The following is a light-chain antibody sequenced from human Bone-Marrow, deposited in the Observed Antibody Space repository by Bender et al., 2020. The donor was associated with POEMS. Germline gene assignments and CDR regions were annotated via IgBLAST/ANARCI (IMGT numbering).Light chain of an antibody. CDR3: QAWDRSTVV. CDR2: QNS. V-gene: IGLV3-1*01. CDR1: ELGNKY. Sequence: SYDLSQPLSVSVSPGQTAIITCSGDELGNKYVSWYQQKPGQSPVLVILQNSRRPSGIPERFSGSSSGNTATLTISGTQGIDEADYYCQAWDRSTVVFGGGTRLTVL. J-gene: IGLJ2*01.